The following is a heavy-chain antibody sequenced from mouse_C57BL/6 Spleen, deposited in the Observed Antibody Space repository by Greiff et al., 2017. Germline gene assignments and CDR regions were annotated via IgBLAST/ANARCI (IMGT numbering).Heavy chain of an antibody. CDR1: GYTFTSYW. Sequence: QVQLQQPGAELVMPGASVKLSCKASGYTFTSYWMHWVKQRPGQGLEWIGEIDPSDSYTNYNQKFKGKSTLTVDKSSSTAYMQRSSLTSEDSAVYDCARWGFTTVVATNYWGQGTTLTVSS. V-gene: IGHV1-69*01. CDR3: ARWGFTTVVATNY. D-gene: IGHD1-1*01. J-gene: IGHJ2*01. CDR2: IDPSDSYT.